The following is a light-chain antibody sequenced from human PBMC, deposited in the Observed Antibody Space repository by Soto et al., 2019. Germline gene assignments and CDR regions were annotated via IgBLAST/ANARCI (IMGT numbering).Light chain of an antibody. Sequence: QSALTQPASVSGSPGQSITISCTGTSSDVGGYNYVSWYQQHPGKAPKLMIYDVSNRPSGVSNRFSGSKSGNTASLTISGLQAEDEADYYCSSYTSSRVFGTGTKLTVX. CDR3: SSYTSSRV. CDR1: SSDVGGYNY. CDR2: DVS. V-gene: IGLV2-14*01. J-gene: IGLJ1*01.